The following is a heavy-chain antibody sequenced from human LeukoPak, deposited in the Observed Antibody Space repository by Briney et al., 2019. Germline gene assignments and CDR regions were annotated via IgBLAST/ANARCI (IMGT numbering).Heavy chain of an antibody. Sequence: PGGSLRLSCAASGFTFSGYAMSWVRQAPGKGLEWVSALSGTGITTYYADSVKGRFTISRDNSKNTVYLQMDGLRAEDTAVYYCAKDYGSWPYYLDYWGQGTLVTVSS. V-gene: IGHV3-23*01. CDR3: AKDYGSWPYYLDY. D-gene: IGHD6-13*01. CDR1: GFTFSGYA. J-gene: IGHJ4*02. CDR2: LSGTGITT.